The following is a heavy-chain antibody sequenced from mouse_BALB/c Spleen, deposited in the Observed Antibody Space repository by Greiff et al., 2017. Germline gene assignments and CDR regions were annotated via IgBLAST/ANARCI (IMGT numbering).Heavy chain of an antibody. CDR3: TRGYGKTGLYAMDY. Sequence: QVQLKESGAELVRPGSSVKISSRGSASTFPVYAIPWVKRSHAKSLEWIGVIGTYYGDASYNQKFKGKATMTVDKSSSTAYMELARLTSEDSAIYYCTRGYGKTGLYAMDYWGQGTSVTVSS. J-gene: IGHJ4*01. CDR2: IGTYYGDA. CDR1: ASTFPVYA. D-gene: IGHD2-1*01. V-gene: IGHV1S137*01.